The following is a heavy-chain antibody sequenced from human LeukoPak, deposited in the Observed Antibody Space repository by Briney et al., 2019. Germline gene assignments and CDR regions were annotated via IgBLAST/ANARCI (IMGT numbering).Heavy chain of an antibody. J-gene: IGHJ4*02. CDR1: GYTLTELS. D-gene: IGHD3-22*01. V-gene: IGHV1-24*01. CDR2: FDPEDGET. CDR3: ARGPWLPSFDGTDYFLQYFDS. Sequence: GASVNVSCKVSGYTLTELSMHWVRQAPGKGLEWMGGFDPEDGETIYAQKFQGRVTMTEDTSTDTAYMELSSLRSEDTAVYYCARGPWLPSFDGTDYFLQYFDSWGQGTRVTVSS.